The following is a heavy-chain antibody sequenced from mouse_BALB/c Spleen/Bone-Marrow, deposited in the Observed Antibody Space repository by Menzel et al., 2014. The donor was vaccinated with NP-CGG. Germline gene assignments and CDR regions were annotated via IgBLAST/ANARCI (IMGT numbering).Heavy chain of an antibody. V-gene: IGHV4-1*02. J-gene: IGHJ2*01. CDR2: INPDSRTI. CDR1: GFDFSRYW. Sequence: VQLKESGGGLVQPGGSLKLSCAASGFDFSRYWMSWVRQAPGKGLGWIGEINPDSRTINYSPSLKDKFIISRDNAKNTLYLRLNKVRSEDTALYYCARPDYYGYLNYWGQGTTLTVSS. CDR3: ARPDYYGYLNY. D-gene: IGHD1-1*01.